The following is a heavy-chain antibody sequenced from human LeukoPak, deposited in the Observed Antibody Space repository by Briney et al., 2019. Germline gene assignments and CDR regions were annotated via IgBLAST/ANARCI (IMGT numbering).Heavy chain of an antibody. Sequence: PSETLSLTCAVYGGSFSGYYWSWIRQPPGKGLEWIGEINHRGSTNYNPSLKSRVTISVDTSKNQFSLKLSSVTAADTAVYYCASSSLGELSSLDYWGQGTLVTVSS. CDR2: INHRGST. J-gene: IGHJ4*02. V-gene: IGHV4-34*01. D-gene: IGHD3-16*02. CDR1: GGSFSGYY. CDR3: ASSSLGELSSLDY.